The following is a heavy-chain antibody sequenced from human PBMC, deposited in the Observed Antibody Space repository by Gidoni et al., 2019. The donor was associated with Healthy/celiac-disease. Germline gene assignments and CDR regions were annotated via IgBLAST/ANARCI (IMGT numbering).Heavy chain of an antibody. CDR3: ARGHYYDSSGYYLDWFDP. CDR2: IIPILGIA. V-gene: IGHV1-69*02. D-gene: IGHD3-22*01. Sequence: VQLVQSGAQAQKPGSSAKVSCKASVGTISSYTLSWVRQAPGQGLEWMGRIIPILGIANYAQKFQGRVTITTDKSTSTAYMELGSLRSEDTAVYYCARGHYYDSSGYYLDWFDPWGQGTLVTVSS. J-gene: IGHJ5*02. CDR1: VGTISSYT.